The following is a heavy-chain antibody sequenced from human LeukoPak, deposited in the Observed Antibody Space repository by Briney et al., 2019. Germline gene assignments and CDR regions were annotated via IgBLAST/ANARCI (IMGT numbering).Heavy chain of an antibody. CDR3: ARDIAAAGPSCY. CDR1: GFTFSSYA. D-gene: IGHD6-13*01. CDR2: ISYDGSNK. V-gene: IGHV3-30-3*01. Sequence: GRSLRLSCAASGFTFSSYAMHWVRQAPGKGLEWVAVISYDGSNKYYADSVKGRFTISRDNSKNTLYLQMNSLRAEDTAVYYCARDIAAAGPSCYWGQGTLVTVSS. J-gene: IGHJ4*02.